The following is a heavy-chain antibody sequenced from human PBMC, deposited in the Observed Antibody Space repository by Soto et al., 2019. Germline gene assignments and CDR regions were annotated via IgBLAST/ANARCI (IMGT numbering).Heavy chain of an antibody. CDR3: ARHGCSSGGCSYYYYSYGMDV. Sequence: PSETLSLTCTVSGGSISSSYYYWCWIRHPPGKGLEWIGSIYYSGSAYYTPSLKSRLTISVDTSKNQFSLKLSSVTAADTAVYYCARHGCSSGGCSYYYYSYGMDVWGQGTTVTVSS. J-gene: IGHJ6*02. CDR1: GGSISSSYYY. CDR2: IYYSGSA. V-gene: IGHV4-39*01. D-gene: IGHD2-15*01.